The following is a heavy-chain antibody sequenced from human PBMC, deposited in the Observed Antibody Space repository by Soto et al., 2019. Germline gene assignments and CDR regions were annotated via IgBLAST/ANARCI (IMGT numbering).Heavy chain of an antibody. CDR2: IYYSGST. D-gene: IGHD5-18*01. J-gene: IGHJ4*02. Sequence: SETLSLTCTVSGGSISSYYWSWIRQPPGKGLEWIGYIYYSGSTNYNPSLKSRVTISVDTSKNQFSLKLSSVTAADTAVYYCARARGYSYGLGYWGQGALVTVS. CDR1: GGSISSYY. V-gene: IGHV4-59*01. CDR3: ARARGYSYGLGY.